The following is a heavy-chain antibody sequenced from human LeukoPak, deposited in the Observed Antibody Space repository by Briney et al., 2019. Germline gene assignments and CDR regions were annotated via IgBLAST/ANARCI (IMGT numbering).Heavy chain of an antibody. V-gene: IGHV4-59*01. J-gene: IGHJ6*02. CDR1: GGSIRRYY. Sequence: PSETLSLTCTVSGGSIRRYYWSWIRQPPGKGLEWIGYIYYSGSTNYNPSLKSRVTISVDTSKNHFSLKLSSVTAADTAVYYCARAPIAYYYYGMDVWGQGTTVTVSS. CDR3: ARAPIAYYYYGMDV. CDR2: IYYSGST.